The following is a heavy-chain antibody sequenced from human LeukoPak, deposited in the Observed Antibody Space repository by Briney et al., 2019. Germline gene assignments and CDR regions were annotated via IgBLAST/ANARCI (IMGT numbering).Heavy chain of an antibody. CDR1: GFTFDDYG. V-gene: IGHV3-20*04. CDR3: AGGQRGTTFCY. J-gene: IGHJ4*02. CDR2: INWNGGST. D-gene: IGHD1-1*01. Sequence: GGSLRLSCEASGFTFDDYGMSWVRQAPGKGLEWVSGINWNGGSTGYADSVKGRFTISRDNAKNSLYLQMNSLRAEDTAVYYCAGGQRGTTFCYWGQGTLVTVSS.